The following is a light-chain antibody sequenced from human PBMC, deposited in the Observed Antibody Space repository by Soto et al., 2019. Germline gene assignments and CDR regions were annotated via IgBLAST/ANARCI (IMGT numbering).Light chain of an antibody. CDR1: QSISNL. V-gene: IGKV1-5*01. Sequence: DIQMTQSPSTLPASVGERATITCRASQSISNLLAWYQQKPGKAPKLLIYDASSLESGVPSRFSGGGSGTEFTLTISSLQPDDFATYCCQQYNSYWTFGQGTKVDI. CDR2: DAS. J-gene: IGKJ1*01. CDR3: QQYNSYWT.